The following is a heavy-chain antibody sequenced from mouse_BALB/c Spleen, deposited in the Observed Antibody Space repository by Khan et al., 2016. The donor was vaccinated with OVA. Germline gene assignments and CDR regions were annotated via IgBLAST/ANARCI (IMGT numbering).Heavy chain of an antibody. D-gene: IGHD4-1*01. Sequence: QVQLKESGPGLVAPSQSLSITCTVSGFSLTSYGVHWVRQPPGKGLEWLGVIWAGGSTNYNSALMSRLSISKDNSKSQVFLKMNSLQTDDTAMYYCARAKGWDNAMDYGVKEPQSPSPQ. V-gene: IGHV2-9*02. J-gene: IGHJ4*01. CDR2: IWAGGST. CDR3: ARAKGWDNAMD. CDR1: GFSLTSYG.